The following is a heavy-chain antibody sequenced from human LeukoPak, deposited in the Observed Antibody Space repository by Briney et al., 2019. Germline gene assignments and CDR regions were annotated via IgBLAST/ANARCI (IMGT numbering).Heavy chain of an antibody. Sequence: GGSLRLSCAASGYTFNNYWMNWVRQAPGKGLEWVVAIKQDGSGKYYVDSVKGRFTISRDNAKNSLYLQMNSLRAEDTAVYYCARGGSYSWFDSWGQGTPVTVSS. CDR3: ARGGSYSWFDS. CDR1: GYTFNNYW. J-gene: IGHJ5*01. CDR2: IKQDGSGK. V-gene: IGHV3-7*01.